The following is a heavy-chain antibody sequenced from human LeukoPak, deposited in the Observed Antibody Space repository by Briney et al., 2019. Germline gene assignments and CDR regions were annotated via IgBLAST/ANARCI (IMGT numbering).Heavy chain of an antibody. CDR3: ARDGAVAGRAFDY. D-gene: IGHD6-19*01. V-gene: IGHV3-30*04. CDR2: ISYDGSNK. Sequence: PGGSLRLSCAASGLTFSSYAMHWVRQAPGKGLEWVAVISYDGSNKYYADSVKGRFTISRDNSKNTLYLQMNSLRAEDTAVYYCARDGAVAGRAFDYWGQGTLVTVSS. CDR1: GLTFSSYA. J-gene: IGHJ4*02.